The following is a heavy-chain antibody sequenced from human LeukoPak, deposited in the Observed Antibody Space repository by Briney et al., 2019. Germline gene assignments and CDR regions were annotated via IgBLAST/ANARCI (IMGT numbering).Heavy chain of an antibody. CDR3: AKGAVAAH. J-gene: IGHJ4*02. CDR1: GFTFSSYG. Sequence: PGGSLRLSCAASGFTFSSYGMHWVRQAPGKGLEWVAVISYDGSNKYYADSVKGRFTIPRDNSKNTLYLQMNSLRAGDTAVYYCAKGAVAAHWGQGTLVTVSS. CDR2: ISYDGSNK. D-gene: IGHD2-15*01. V-gene: IGHV3-30*18.